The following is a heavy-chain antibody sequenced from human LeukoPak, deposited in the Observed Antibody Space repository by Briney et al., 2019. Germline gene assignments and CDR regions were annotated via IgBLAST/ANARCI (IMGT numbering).Heavy chain of an antibody. CDR3: AREYDSSGYPIDF. V-gene: IGHV3-48*03. Sequence: PGGSLRLSCAASGFTFSSYEMNWVRQAPGKGLEWVSYISGSGSSIHYADSVKGRFTISRDNAMNSLHLQMNSLRAEDTAIYYCAREYDSSGYPIDFWGHGTRVTVSS. J-gene: IGHJ4*01. D-gene: IGHD3-22*01. CDR1: GFTFSSYE. CDR2: ISGSGSSI.